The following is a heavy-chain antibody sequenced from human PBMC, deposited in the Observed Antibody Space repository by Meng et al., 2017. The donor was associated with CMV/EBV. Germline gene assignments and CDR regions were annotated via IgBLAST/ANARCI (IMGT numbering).Heavy chain of an antibody. Sequence: ASVKVSCKASGYTFTSYVISWVRQAPGQGLEWMGWISAYNGNTNYAQKLQGRVTMTTDTSTSTAYMELRSLRSDDTAVYYCASPGYCSSTSCYHYGMDVWGQGTTVTVSS. CDR1: GYTFTSYV. V-gene: IGHV1-18*01. CDR2: ISAYNGNT. CDR3: ASPGYCSSTSCYHYGMDV. D-gene: IGHD2-2*01. J-gene: IGHJ6*02.